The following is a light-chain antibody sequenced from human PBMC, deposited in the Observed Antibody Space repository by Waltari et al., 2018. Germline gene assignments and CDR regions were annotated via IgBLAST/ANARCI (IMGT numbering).Light chain of an antibody. J-gene: IGLJ2*01. CDR1: GSDVGGYDY. CDR3: SSYISSGVV. Sequence: QSALTQPASVSGSPGQAIIISCTGTGSDVGGYDYVSLYQQYPGKAPTLIIYDVYNRPAVVATRFSGSKSDNTASLTISGLQAEHESVYYCSSYISSGVVFGGGTKLTVL. V-gene: IGLV2-14*01. CDR2: DVY.